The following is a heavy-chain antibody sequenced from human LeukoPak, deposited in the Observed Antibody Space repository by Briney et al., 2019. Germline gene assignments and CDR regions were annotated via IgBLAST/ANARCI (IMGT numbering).Heavy chain of an antibody. CDR1: GSTSSRNF. CDR2: IDQDGSEK. D-gene: IGHD2-2*01. J-gene: IGHJ5*02. CDR3: ATSSTSYYNWFDP. Sequence: GGSLRLSCAVSGSTSSRNFMSWVRQTPEKGLEWVANIDQDGSEKNYVDSVKGRFTISRDNAKNSLFLQMNSLRAEDTAVYYCATSSTSYYNWFDPWGQGTLVTVSS. V-gene: IGHV3-7*01.